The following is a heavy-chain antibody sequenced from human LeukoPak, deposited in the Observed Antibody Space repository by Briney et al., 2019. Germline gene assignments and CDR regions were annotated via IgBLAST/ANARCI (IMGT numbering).Heavy chain of an antibody. CDR3: ARAYYGSGTSHFDS. V-gene: IGHV3-21*01. D-gene: IGHD3-10*01. CDR2: ISSSSSYI. J-gene: IGHJ4*02. CDR1: GFSFSIYS. Sequence: GGSLRLSCAASGFSFSIYSMNWVRQVPGKGLEWVSSISSSSSYIYYADSVKGRFTISRDNAKNSLYLQMDSLRAEDTAVYCCARAYYGSGTSHFDSWGQGTLVTVSS.